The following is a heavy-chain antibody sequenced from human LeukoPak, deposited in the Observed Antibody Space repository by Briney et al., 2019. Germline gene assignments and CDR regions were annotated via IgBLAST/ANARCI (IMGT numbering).Heavy chain of an antibody. J-gene: IGHJ4*02. Sequence: GGSLRLSCAASGFTFSSYGMHWVRQAPGKGLEWVAFIRYDGSNKYYADSVKGRFTISRDNSKNTLYLQMNSLRAEDTAVYYCAKVYYGADYYFDYWGQGTLVTVSS. CDR1: GFTFSSYG. D-gene: IGHD3-22*01. CDR2: IRYDGSNK. CDR3: AKVYYGADYYFDY. V-gene: IGHV3-30*02.